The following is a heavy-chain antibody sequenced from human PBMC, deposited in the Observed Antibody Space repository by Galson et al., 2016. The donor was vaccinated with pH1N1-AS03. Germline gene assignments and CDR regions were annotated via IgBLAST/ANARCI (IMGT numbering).Heavy chain of an antibody. V-gene: IGHV3-43*01. CDR3: AKERNRIIDS. CDR2: FSWDGVTT. Sequence: SLRLSCAASGFTFHDYTMHWVRQVPGKGLEWVSLFSWDGVTTFYADSVKGRFAISRDNSQNSLCLQMNSLRIEDTAFYYCAKERNRIIDSWGQGTLVTVSS. J-gene: IGHJ4*02. CDR1: GFTFHDYT. D-gene: IGHD2-15*01.